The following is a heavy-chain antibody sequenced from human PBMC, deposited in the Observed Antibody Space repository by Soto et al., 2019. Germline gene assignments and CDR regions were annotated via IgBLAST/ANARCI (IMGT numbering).Heavy chain of an antibody. Sequence: EVQLVESGGGLVQPGGSLRLSCAASTFTFINAWMSWVRQAPGKGLEWVGRSKSKTAGGTTDYAAPVKGRFTISRDDSKNTLYLKMNSLKTEETAIYYCATDPLRWKRAFDYWGQGTLVNVSS. CDR3: ATDPLRWKRAFDY. CDR1: TFTFINAW. V-gene: IGHV3-15*07. J-gene: IGHJ4*02. D-gene: IGHD2-15*01. CDR2: SKSKTAGGTT.